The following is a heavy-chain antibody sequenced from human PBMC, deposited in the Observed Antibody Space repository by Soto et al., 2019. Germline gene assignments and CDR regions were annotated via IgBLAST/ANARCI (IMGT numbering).Heavy chain of an antibody. D-gene: IGHD3-10*02. V-gene: IGHV4-61*01. CDR3: VRVVGRMFILDY. Sequence: PSETLSLTCTVSGDSVNSDSYSWGWIRQPPGKGLEWIGYIHYSGSTNYNPSLKSRVTISVDTSRNQFSLKLSSLTAADTAIFYCVRVVGRMFILDYWGQGTLVTVSS. J-gene: IGHJ4*02. CDR1: GDSVNSDSYS. CDR2: IHYSGST.